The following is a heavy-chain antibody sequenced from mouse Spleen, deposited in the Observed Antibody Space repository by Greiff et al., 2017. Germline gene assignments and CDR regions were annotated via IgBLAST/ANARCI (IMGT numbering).Heavy chain of an antibody. V-gene: IGHV1-19*01. CDR2: INPYNGGT. Sequence: VHVKQSGPVLVKPGASVKMSCKASGYTFTDYYMNWVKQSHGKSLEWIGVINPYNGGTSYNQKFKGKATLTVDKSSSTAYMELNSLTSEDSAVYYCARLLVYGNYAMDYWGQGTSVTVSS. CDR1: GYTFTDYY. D-gene: IGHD1-1*01. CDR3: ARLLVYGNYAMDY. J-gene: IGHJ4*01.